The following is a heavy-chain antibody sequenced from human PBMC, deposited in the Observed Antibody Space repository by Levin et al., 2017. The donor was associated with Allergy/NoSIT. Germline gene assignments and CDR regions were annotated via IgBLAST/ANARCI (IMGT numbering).Heavy chain of an antibody. CDR2: ISGSGGST. CDR3: ATHIMQVRGAFDI. V-gene: IGHV3-23*01. J-gene: IGHJ3*02. CDR1: GFTFSSYA. Sequence: GGSLRLSCAASGFTFSSYAMSWVRQAPGKGLEWVSAISGSGGSTYYADSVKGRFTISRDNSKNTLYLQMNSLRAEDTAVYYCATHIMQVRGAFDIWGQGTMVTVSS. D-gene: IGHD3-10*01.